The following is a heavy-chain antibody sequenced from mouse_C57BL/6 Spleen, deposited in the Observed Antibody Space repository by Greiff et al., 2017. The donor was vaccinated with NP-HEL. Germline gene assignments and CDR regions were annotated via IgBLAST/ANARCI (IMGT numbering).Heavy chain of an antibody. D-gene: IGHD4-1*01. Sequence: EVKLVESGGGLAKPGGSLKLSCAASGFTFSSYAMSWVRQTPEQRLEWVATISDGGSYTYYPDNVKGRFTISRDNAKNNLYLQMSHLKSEDTAMYYCARDGGNWDVDYWGQGTTLTVSS. CDR1: GFTFSSYA. CDR3: ARDGGNWDVDY. J-gene: IGHJ2*01. CDR2: ISDGGSYT. V-gene: IGHV5-4*01.